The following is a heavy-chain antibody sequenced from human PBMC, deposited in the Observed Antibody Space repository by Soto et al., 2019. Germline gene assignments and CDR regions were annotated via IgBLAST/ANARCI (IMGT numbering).Heavy chain of an antibody. D-gene: IGHD3-16*01. CDR1: GYSFTSYW. CDR2: IDPSDSYT. J-gene: IGHJ6*02. CDR3: ARHHTTFYEPYYGMDV. V-gene: IGHV5-10-1*03. Sequence: EVQLVQSGAEVKKPGESLRISCKGSGYSFTSYWISWVRQMPGKGLEWMGRIDPSDSYTNYSPSFQGHVTISADKSISTAYLQWSSLKASDTAMYYCARHHTTFYEPYYGMDVWGQGTTVTVSS.